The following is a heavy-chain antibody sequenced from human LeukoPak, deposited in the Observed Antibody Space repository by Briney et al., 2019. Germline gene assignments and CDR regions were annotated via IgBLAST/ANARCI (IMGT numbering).Heavy chain of an antibody. CDR3: AKRGVVIRVILVGFHKEAYYFDS. CDR1: GITLSNYG. Sequence: GGFLRLSCAVSGITLSNYGMSWVRQAPGKGLEWVAGISDSGGRTNYADSVKGRFTISRDNPKNTLYLQMNSLRAEDTAVYFCAKRGVVIRVILVGFHKEAYYFDSWGQGALVTVSS. V-gene: IGHV3-23*01. D-gene: IGHD3-22*01. J-gene: IGHJ4*02. CDR2: ISDSGGRT.